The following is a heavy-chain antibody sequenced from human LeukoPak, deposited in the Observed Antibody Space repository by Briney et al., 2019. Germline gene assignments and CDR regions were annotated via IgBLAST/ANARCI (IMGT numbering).Heavy chain of an antibody. CDR3: ARVRSGYSSSRYVDY. J-gene: IGHJ4*02. Sequence: PGGSLRLSCAASGFTFSSYWMSWVRQAPGKGLEWVANIKQDGSEKYYVDSVKGRFTISRDNAKNSLYLQMNSLRAEDTAVYYCARVRSGYSSSRYVDYWGQGTLVTVPS. V-gene: IGHV3-7*01. CDR1: GFTFSSYW. CDR2: IKQDGSEK. D-gene: IGHD6-13*01.